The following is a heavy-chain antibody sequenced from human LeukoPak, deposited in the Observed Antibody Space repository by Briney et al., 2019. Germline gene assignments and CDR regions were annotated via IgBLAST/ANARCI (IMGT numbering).Heavy chain of an antibody. CDR2: IYYSGST. D-gene: IGHD6-13*01. V-gene: IGHV4-59*01. CDR1: GGSIRGYY. J-gene: IGHJ4*02. Sequence: SETLSLTCTVSGGSIRGYYWSWIRQPPGKGLEWIGYIYYSGSTNYNPSLKSRVTISIDTSQNQFSLKVSSVTAADTAVYYCARHPGIAAALDYRGQGTLVTVSS. CDR3: ARHPGIAAALDY.